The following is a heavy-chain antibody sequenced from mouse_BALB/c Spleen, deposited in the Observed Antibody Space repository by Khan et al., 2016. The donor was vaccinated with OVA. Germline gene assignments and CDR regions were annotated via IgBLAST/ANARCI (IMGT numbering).Heavy chain of an antibody. CDR2: FYSSDSYT. CDR1: GYTFTNYW. V-gene: IGHV1-69*02. J-gene: IGHJ4*01. CDR3: TRRSNEAMDC. Sequence: QVQLKQPGAEPARPGAFAQLSSKASGYTFTNYWINRVKQRPGQGLERFGNFYSSDSYTYSHQRIKDKAILTVDKAFSTAYIQLSSPTSEDSAVHYCTRRSNEAMDCRGRGSSIPVS.